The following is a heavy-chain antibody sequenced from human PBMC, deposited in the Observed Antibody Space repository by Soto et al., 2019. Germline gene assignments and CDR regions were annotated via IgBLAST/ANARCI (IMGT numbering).Heavy chain of an antibody. D-gene: IGHD3-3*01. CDR2: MNPNSGNT. J-gene: IGHJ6*02. V-gene: IGHV1-8*01. CDR1: GYTFTSYD. CDR3: ARAPTYYDFWSGYYRALDYYYGMDV. Sequence: ASVKVSCKASGYTFTSYDINWVRQATGQGLEWMGWMNPNSGNTGYAQKFQGRVTMTRNTSISTAYMELSSLRSEDTAVYYCARAPTYYDFWSGYYRALDYYYGMDVWGQGTTVTVSS.